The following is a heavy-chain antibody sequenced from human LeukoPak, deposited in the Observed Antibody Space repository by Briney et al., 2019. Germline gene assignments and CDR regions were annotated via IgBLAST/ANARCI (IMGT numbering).Heavy chain of an antibody. Sequence: SETLSLTCTVSGGSISSGSYYWSWIRQPAGKGLEWIGRIYAGGSTNYNPSLKSRVTISVDTSKNQFSLKLSSVTAAGTAVYYCARDSTTPYYYYMDVWGKGTTVTVSS. D-gene: IGHD2/OR15-2a*01. CDR3: ARDSTTPYYYYMDV. J-gene: IGHJ6*03. V-gene: IGHV4-61*02. CDR2: IYAGGST. CDR1: GGSISSGSYY.